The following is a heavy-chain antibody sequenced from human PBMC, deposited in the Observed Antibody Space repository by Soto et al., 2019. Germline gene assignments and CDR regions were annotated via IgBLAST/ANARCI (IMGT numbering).Heavy chain of an antibody. CDR1: GFTFSSYG. Sequence: QVQLVESGGGVVQPGRSLRLSCAASGFTFSSYGMHWVRQAPGKGLEWVAVIWYDGSNKYYADSVKGRFTISRDNSKDTVYLQMNSLRAEDTAVYYCARGGTGCPLRLIDYWGQGTLVTVSS. D-gene: IGHD2-8*01. V-gene: IGHV3-33*01. J-gene: IGHJ4*02. CDR3: ARGGTGCPLRLIDY. CDR2: IWYDGSNK.